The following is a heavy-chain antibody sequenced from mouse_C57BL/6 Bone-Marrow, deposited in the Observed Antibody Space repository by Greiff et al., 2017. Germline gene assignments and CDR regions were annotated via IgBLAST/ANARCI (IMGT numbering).Heavy chain of an antibody. CDR3: ARNPRWLLDYYAMDY. J-gene: IGHJ4*01. Sequence: VQVVASGPGLVAPSQSLSITCTVSGFSLTSYAISWVRQPPGKGLEWLGVIWTGGGTNYNSALKSRLSISKDNSKSQVFLKMNSLQTDDTARYYCARNPRWLLDYYAMDYWGQGTSVTVSS. CDR2: IWTGGGT. D-gene: IGHD2-3*01. CDR1: GFSLTSYA. V-gene: IGHV2-9-1*01.